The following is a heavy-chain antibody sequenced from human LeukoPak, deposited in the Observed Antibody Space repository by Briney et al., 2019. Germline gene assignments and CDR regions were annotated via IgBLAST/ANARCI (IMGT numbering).Heavy chain of an antibody. Sequence: ASVKVSCKASGYTFTSYGISWVRQAPGQGLEWMGWISAYNGNTNYAQKLQGRVTMTTDTSTSTAYMELRSLRSDDTAVYYCARVNVVVPAASWFDPWGQGTLVTVSS. CDR1: GYTFTSYG. CDR3: ARVNVVVPAASWFDP. V-gene: IGHV1-18*01. J-gene: IGHJ5*02. CDR2: ISAYNGNT. D-gene: IGHD2-2*01.